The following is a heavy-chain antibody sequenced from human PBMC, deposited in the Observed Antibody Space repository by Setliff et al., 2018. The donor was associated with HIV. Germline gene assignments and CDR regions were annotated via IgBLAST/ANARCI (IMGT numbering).Heavy chain of an antibody. J-gene: IGHJ6*03. D-gene: IGHD4-4*01. V-gene: IGHV1-46*01. CDR1: GYTFTNYY. CDR2: INPSGGST. CDR3: ARDAFDYTAYHYSYMDV. Sequence: EASVQVSCKASGYTFTNYYIHWVRQAPGQGLEWMGIINPSGGSTTYAQKFQGRVTMTRDTSTSTVYMELSSLRSEDTAVYYCARDAFDYTAYHYSYMDVWGKGTTVTVSS.